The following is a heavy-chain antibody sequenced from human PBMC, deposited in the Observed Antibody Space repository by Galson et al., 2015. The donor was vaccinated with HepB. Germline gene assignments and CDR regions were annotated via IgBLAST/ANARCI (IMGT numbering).Heavy chain of an antibody. CDR2: IDPSDSYT. J-gene: IGHJ6*02. V-gene: IGHV5-10-1*01. CDR1: GYSFTSYW. CDR3: ATSHIAAAGTSPGYYYYGMDV. Sequence: QSGAEVKKPGESLRISCKGSGYSFTSYWISWVRQMPGKGLEWMGRIDPSDSYTNYSPSFQGHVTISADKSISTAYLQWSSLKASDTAMYYCATSHIAAAGTSPGYYYYGMDVWGQGTTVTVSS. D-gene: IGHD6-13*01.